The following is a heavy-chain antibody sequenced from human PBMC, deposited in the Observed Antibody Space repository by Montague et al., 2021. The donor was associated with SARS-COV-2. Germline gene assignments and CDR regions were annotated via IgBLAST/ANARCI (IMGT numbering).Heavy chain of an antibody. D-gene: IGHD6-19*01. CDR3: ARGLRGKDPFSSGRLGGFDI. CDR2: MNPNTGNT. J-gene: IGHJ3*02. V-gene: IGHV1-8*01. CDR1: GYTFTSYD. Sequence: SGKVSCKASGYTFTSYDINWVRQATGQGLEWMGWMNPNTGNTGYSQKFQGRVTMTRSTSISTAYMELSSLRSEDTAVYYCARGLRGKDPFSSGRLGGFDIWGQGTMVTVSS.